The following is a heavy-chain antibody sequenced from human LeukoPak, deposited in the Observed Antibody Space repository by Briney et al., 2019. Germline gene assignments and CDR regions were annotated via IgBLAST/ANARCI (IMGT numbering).Heavy chain of an antibody. J-gene: IGHJ4*02. CDR1: GFTFSSYG. CDR3: AKDLRLKVGATSRGIDY. Sequence: HPGGSLRLSCAASGFTFSSYGMHWVRQAPGKGLEWVAFIRYDGSNKYYADSVKGRFTISRDNSKNTLYLQMNSLRAEDTAVYYCAKDLRLKVGATSRGIDYWGQGTLVTVSS. V-gene: IGHV3-30*02. D-gene: IGHD1-26*01. CDR2: IRYDGSNK.